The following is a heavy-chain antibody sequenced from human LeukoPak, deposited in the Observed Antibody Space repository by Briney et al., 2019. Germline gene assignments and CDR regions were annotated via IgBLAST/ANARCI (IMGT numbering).Heavy chain of an antibody. D-gene: IGHD3-16*01. V-gene: IGHV4-34*01. CDR2: IYLTGNT. J-gene: IGHJ6*03. CDR3: ARVRHDPLDYGSYMDV. CDR1: GGSFSGFY. Sequence: SETLSLTCAVDGGSFSGFYWSWVRQTPGKGLEWIGDIYLTGNTNYNPSLTDYNPSLKSRVTISVDSSNNELSLKVTSLTAADTGLYYCARVRHDPLDYGSYMDVWGKGTTVSVSS.